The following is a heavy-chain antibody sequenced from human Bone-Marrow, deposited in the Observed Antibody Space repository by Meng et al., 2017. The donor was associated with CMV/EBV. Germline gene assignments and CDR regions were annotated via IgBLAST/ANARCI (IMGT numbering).Heavy chain of an antibody. D-gene: IGHD3-10*01. CDR3: AKDYYYGSGSYYYFDY. J-gene: IGHJ4*02. CDR2: ISYDGSNK. V-gene: IGHV3-30*04. CDR1: GFTFSSYA. Sequence: GGSLRLSCAASGFTFSSYAMHWVRQAPGKGLEWVAVISYDGSNKYYADSVKGRFTISRDNSKNTLYLQMNSLRAEDTAVYYCAKDYYYGSGSYYYFDYWGQGTLVTVSS.